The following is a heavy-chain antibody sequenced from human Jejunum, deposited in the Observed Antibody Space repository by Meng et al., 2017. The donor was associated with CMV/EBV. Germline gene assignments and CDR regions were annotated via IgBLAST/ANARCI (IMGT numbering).Heavy chain of an antibody. V-gene: IGHV3-7*01. Sequence: SCAASGFTFSSYWMSWVRQAPGKGLEWVANIKQDGSAIHYVDSVKGRFTISRDNAKNSLYLQMTSLTGEDTAVYYCATSNAAVGNSWGHGTLVTVSS. CDR2: IKQDGSAI. J-gene: IGHJ5*01. CDR1: GFTFSSYW. CDR3: ATSNAAVGNS. D-gene: IGHD6-13*01.